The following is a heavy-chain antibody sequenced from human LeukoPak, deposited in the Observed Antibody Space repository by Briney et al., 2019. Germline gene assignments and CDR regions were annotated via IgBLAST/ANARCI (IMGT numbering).Heavy chain of an antibody. CDR3: TRVIRGDYGNYTTWFDP. V-gene: IGHV3-49*04. D-gene: IGHD4-11*01. CDR1: GFTFGDHA. CDR2: IRNKPSGGTT. J-gene: IGHJ5*02. Sequence: GGSLRLSCAGSGFTFGDHAMAWVRQAPGKGLEWVGFIRNKPSGGTTEYAASVKGRFTISRDDSRRIAYLQMNSLKTEDTALYYCTRVIRGDYGNYTTWFDPWGQGTLVTVSS.